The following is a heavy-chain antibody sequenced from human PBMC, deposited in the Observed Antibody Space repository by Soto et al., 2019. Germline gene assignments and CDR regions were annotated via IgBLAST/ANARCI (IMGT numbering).Heavy chain of an antibody. V-gene: IGHV4-34*01. CDR3: ARATQLTTNHYYYYGMDV. D-gene: IGHD6-13*01. Sequence: TLSLTWAVYGGSFSGYYWSWIRQPPGKGLEWIGEINHSGSTNYNPSLKSRVTISVDTSKNQFSLKLSSVTAADTAVYYRARATQLTTNHYYYYGMDVWGQGTTVTVSS. CDR1: GGSFSGYY. J-gene: IGHJ6*02. CDR2: INHSGST.